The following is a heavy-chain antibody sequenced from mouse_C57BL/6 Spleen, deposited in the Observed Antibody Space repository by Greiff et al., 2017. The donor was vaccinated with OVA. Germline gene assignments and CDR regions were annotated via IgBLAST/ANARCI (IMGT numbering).Heavy chain of an antibody. CDR1: GFTFSSYA. D-gene: IGHD1-1*01. J-gene: IGHJ2*01. V-gene: IGHV5-4*03. Sequence: EVKLVESGGGLVKPGGSLKLSCAASGFTFSSYAMSWVRQTPEKRLEWVATISDGGSYTYYPDNVKGRFTISRDNAKNNLYLQMSHLKSEDTAMYYCARNYGPYYFDYWGQGTTLTVSS. CDR2: ISDGGSYT. CDR3: ARNYGPYYFDY.